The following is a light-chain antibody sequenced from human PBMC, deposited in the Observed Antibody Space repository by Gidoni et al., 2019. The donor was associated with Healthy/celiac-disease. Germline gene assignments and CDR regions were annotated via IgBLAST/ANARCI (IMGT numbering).Light chain of an antibody. CDR1: QSVSSSY. CDR3: QQYGSSGT. J-gene: IGKJ5*01. Sequence: IVLTQSPGTLSLSPGVRATLSCRASQSVSSSYLAWYQQKPGQAPRLLIYGASSRATGIPDRFSGSGSGTDFTLTISRLEPEDFAVYYCQQYGSSGTFXXXTRLEIK. CDR2: GAS. V-gene: IGKV3-20*01.